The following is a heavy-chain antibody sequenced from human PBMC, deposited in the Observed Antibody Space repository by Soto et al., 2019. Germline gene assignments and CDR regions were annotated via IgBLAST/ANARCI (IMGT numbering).Heavy chain of an antibody. D-gene: IGHD3-22*01. CDR3: ARDGPYYYDSSGYRDAFDI. V-gene: IGHV1-69*13. Sequence: SVKVSCKASGGTFSSYAISWVRQAPGQGLEWMGGIIPIFGTANYAQKFQGRVTITADESTSTAYMELSSLRSEDTAVYYCARDGPYYYDSSGYRDAFDIWGQGTMVT. J-gene: IGHJ3*02. CDR2: IIPIFGTA. CDR1: GGTFSSYA.